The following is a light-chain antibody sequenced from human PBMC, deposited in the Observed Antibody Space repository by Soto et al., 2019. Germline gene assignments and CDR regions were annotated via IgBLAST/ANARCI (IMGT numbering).Light chain of an antibody. CDR1: QSVSSN. Sequence: EIVMTQSPATLSVSPGERATLSCRASQSVSSNLAWYQQKPGQAPRLLIYGASTRATGIPARFSGSGSGTEFTLTISSLQSEDFAVYYCQQYNTWPPYTLVRGTKLEIK. J-gene: IGKJ2*01. CDR3: QQYNTWPPYT. V-gene: IGKV3-15*01. CDR2: GAS.